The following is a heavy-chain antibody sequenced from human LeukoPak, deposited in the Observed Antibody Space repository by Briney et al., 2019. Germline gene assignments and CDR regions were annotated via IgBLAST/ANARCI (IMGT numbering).Heavy chain of an antibody. CDR2: IYHSGST. CDR1: GGSISSGGYS. CDR3: ARHGGTRVTLVEVYYFDY. D-gene: IGHD4-11*01. Sequence: SETLSLTCAVSGGSISSGGYSWSWIRQPPGKGLEWIGYIYHSGSTYYNPSLKSRVTISVDRSKNQFSLKLSSVTAADTAVYYCARHGGTRVTLVEVYYFDYWGQGTLVTVSS. J-gene: IGHJ4*02. V-gene: IGHV4-30-2*01.